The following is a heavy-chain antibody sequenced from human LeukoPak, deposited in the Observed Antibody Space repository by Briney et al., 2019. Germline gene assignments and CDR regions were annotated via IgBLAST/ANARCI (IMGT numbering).Heavy chain of an antibody. J-gene: IGHJ4*02. CDR1: GGSISSYY. V-gene: IGHV4-59*12. Sequence: SETLSLTCTVSGGSISSYYWSWIRQSPGKGLEWIGYIYYSGSADYNPSLKSRVTISVDTSKNQFSLKLSSVTAADTAVYYCAREGGTTVTTGNFDYWGQGTLVTVSS. CDR3: AREGGTTVTTGNFDY. CDR2: IYYSGSA. D-gene: IGHD4-17*01.